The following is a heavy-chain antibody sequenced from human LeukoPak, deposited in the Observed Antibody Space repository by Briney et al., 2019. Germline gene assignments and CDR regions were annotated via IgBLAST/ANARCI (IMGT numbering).Heavy chain of an antibody. D-gene: IGHD3-22*01. CDR1: GFTFDDYA. CDR2: ISWNSGSI. CDR3: AKGSHYYDSSGFDY. V-gene: IGHV3-9*01. Sequence: GRSLRLSCAASGFTFDDYATHWVRQAPGKGLEWVSGISWNSGSIGYADSVKGRFTISRDNAKNSLYLQMNSLRAEDTALYYCAKGSHYYDSSGFDYWGQGTLVTVSS. J-gene: IGHJ4*02.